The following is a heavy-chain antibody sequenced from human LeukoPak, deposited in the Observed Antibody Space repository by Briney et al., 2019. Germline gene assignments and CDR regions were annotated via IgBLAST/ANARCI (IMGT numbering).Heavy chain of an antibody. CDR3: TRRVTIFGVVRDV. V-gene: IGHV3-73*01. D-gene: IGHD3-3*01. CDR2: IRSKANSYAT. J-gene: IGHJ6*04. Sequence: GGSLRLSCAASGFTFSGSAMHWVRQASGKGLGWVGRIRSKANSYATAYAASVKGRFTISRDDSKNTAYLQMNSLKTEDTAVYYCTRRVTIFGVVRDVWGKGTTVTVSS. CDR1: GFTFSGSA.